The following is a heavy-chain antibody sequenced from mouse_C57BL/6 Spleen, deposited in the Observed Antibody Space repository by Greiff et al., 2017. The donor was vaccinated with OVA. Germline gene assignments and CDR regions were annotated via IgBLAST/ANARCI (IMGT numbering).Heavy chain of an antibody. V-gene: IGHV1-69*01. D-gene: IGHD1-1*01. CDR2: IDPSDSYT. CDR1: GYTFTSYW. CDR3: ASGVVAPHWYFDV. J-gene: IGHJ1*03. Sequence: QVQLQQPGAELVMPGASVKLSCKASGYTFTSYWMHWVKQRPGQGLEWIGEIDPSDSYTNYNQKFKGKSTLTVDKSSSTAYMQLSSLTSEDSAVYYCASGVVAPHWYFDVWGTGTTVTVSS.